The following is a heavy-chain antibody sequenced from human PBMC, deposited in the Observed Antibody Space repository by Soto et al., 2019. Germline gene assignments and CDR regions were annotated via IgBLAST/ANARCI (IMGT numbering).Heavy chain of an antibody. CDR2: INADNGNT. D-gene: IGHD3-10*01. CDR3: ASTSYGSGNYY. V-gene: IGHV1-3*01. J-gene: IGHJ4*02. Sequence: QVQLVQSGAEVKKPGASVKVSCKASGYTFSNYALHWVRQAPGQRLEWMGWINADNGNTKYSQKFQGRVTFTRDTSASTAYMDLSSLRSEDTAVYYCASTSYGSGNYYWGQGTLVTVSS. CDR1: GYTFSNYA.